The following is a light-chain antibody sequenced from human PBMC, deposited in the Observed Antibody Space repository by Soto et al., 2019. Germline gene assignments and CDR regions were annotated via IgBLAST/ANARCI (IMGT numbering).Light chain of an antibody. CDR3: QQYYSYPRVT. CDR1: QSINSH. J-gene: IGKJ3*01. V-gene: IGKV1-39*01. CDR2: AAS. Sequence: DLQMTQSPSSLSASIGARVTITCRASQSINSHLNWYQQKPGKAPKLLIYAASTLQSGVPSRFSGIVSGTDFTLTIRCLQSEDFATYYGQQYYSYPRVTFGPGTKVEIK.